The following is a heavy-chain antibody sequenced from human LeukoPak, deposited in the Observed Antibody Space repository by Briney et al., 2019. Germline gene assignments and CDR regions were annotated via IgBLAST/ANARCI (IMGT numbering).Heavy chain of an antibody. CDR2: XXXXXXXX. J-gene: IGHJ6*02. D-gene: IGHD2-21*02. CDR3: AXGXXCGGDCYLGGVWVPLRLYYYYGMDV. V-gene: IGHV3-48*01. CDR1: GFTFSSYS. Sequence: GGSLRLSCAASGFTFSSYSMNWVRQAPGKGLEXXXXXXXXXXXXXXXDSXXGRFTISRDNAKNSLYLQMNSLRAEDTAVYYCAXGXXCGGDCYLGGVWVPLRLYYYYGMDVWGQGTTVTVSS.